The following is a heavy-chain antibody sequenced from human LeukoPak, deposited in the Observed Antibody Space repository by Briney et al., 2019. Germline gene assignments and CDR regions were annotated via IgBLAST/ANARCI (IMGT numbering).Heavy chain of an antibody. Sequence: GGSLRLSCAASGFTFSSYSMNWVRQAPGKGLEWVSSISSSSSYIYYADSVKGRFTISRDNAKNSLYLQMNSLRAEDTAVYYRARAFYGGKNYFDYWGQGTLVTVSS. V-gene: IGHV3-21*01. CDR1: GFTFSSYS. D-gene: IGHD4-23*01. J-gene: IGHJ4*02. CDR2: ISSSSSYI. CDR3: ARAFYGGKNYFDY.